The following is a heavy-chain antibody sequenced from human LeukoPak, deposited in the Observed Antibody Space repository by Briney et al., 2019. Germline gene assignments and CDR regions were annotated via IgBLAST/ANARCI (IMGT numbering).Heavy chain of an antibody. CDR3: ARSYDSNPFDC. J-gene: IGHJ4*02. CDR2: IYNSGST. Sequence: MPSQTLSLICTVSGVSISSGGYSWSWIRQHPGKGLEWIGYIYNSGSTYYNPSLKSRVTISVDTSKNQFSLKLSSVTAADTAVYYCARSYDSNPFDCWGQGTLVTVSS. V-gene: IGHV4-30-4*01. D-gene: IGHD3-22*01. CDR1: GVSISSGGYS.